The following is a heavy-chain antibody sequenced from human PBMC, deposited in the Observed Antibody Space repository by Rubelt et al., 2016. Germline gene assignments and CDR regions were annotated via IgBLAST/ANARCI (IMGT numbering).Heavy chain of an antibody. Sequence: QLQLQESGPGLVKPSETLSLTCTVSGGSISSSSYYWGWIRQPPGKGLEWIGEINHSGSTNYNPSLKSLVTITLDTSKNQFSRRLSSVTAAHTAVYYCARHSHNCSSTSCELNWFDPWGQGTLVTVSS. CDR1: GGSISSSSYY. V-gene: IGHV4-39*01. CDR3: ARHSHNCSSTSCELNWFDP. J-gene: IGHJ5*02. CDR2: INHSGST. D-gene: IGHD2-2*01.